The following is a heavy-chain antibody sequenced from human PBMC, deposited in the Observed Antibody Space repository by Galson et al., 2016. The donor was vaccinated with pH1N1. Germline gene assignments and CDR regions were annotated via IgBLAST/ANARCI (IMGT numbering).Heavy chain of an antibody. V-gene: IGHV3-53*01. CDR3: ARDKRRYFDY. J-gene: IGHJ4*02. CDR1: GFSVTNNY. Sequence: SLRLSCAASGFSVTNNYVAWVRQAPGKGLEWASLTYSGGTTDYAAPVKGRFTISRDSAENTLYLQMNNLRPEDTAIYYCARDKRRYFDYWGQGTLVTVSS. CDR2: TYSGGTT.